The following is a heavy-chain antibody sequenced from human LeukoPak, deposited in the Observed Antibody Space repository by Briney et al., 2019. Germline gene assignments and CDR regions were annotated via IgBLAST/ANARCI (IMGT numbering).Heavy chain of an antibody. J-gene: IGHJ4*02. V-gene: IGHV4-30-2*01. CDR2: IYHSGST. D-gene: IGHD5-18*01. CDR3: ASSGGYSYGDY. CDR1: GGSISSGGYS. Sequence: SGTLSLTCAVSGGSISSGGYSWSWIRQPPGKGLEWIGYIYHSGSTYYNPSLKSRVTISVDRSKNQFSLKLSSVTAADTAVYYCASSGGYSYGDYWGQGTLVTVSS.